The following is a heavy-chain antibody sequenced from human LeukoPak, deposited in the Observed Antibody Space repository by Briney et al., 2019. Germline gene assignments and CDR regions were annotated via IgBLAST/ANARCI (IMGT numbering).Heavy chain of an antibody. CDR1: GYTFTTYY. CDR2: IYCSDGST. D-gene: IGHD1-7*01. Sequence: ASVKVSCKTSGYTFTTYYIHWVRQAPGQGLEWMGSIYCSDGSTIYGQKFQGRVTITRDTSTSTVYMGLSGLRSEDTAVYYCARDWELTYWGQGTLVTVSS. CDR3: ARDWELTY. V-gene: IGHV1-46*01. J-gene: IGHJ4*02.